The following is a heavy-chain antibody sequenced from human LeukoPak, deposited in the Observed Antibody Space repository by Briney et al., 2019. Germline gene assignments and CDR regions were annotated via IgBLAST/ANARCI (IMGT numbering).Heavy chain of an antibody. CDR2: IQNHGGDK. D-gene: IGHD6-19*01. J-gene: IGHJ4*02. CDR3: AREGGVVVAGTFDY. CDR1: GIRFSGSG. Sequence: GGSLRLSCAASGIRFSGSGMHWVRQAPGKGLEWVSFIQNHGGDKNYPDSVKGRFTVSRDNSQNTVYLQMNTLRPEDTAVYYCAREGGVVVAGTFDYWGQGTLVTVSS. V-gene: IGHV3-30*02.